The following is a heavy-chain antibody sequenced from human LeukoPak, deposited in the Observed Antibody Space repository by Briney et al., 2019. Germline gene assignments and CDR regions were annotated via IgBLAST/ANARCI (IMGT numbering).Heavy chain of an antibody. CDR1: GGSISTITYY. D-gene: IGHD1-7*01. J-gene: IGHJ4*02. Sequence: SETLSLSCTVSGGSISTITYYWGWIRQPPGKGLEWVGHMYYRGNTFYNPSLKSRVTISVDTSKNQFSLKLRSVTAADTAVYYCARLYGNYQNYFDYWGQGTLVTVSS. CDR2: MYYRGNT. V-gene: IGHV4-39*07. CDR3: ARLYGNYQNYFDY.